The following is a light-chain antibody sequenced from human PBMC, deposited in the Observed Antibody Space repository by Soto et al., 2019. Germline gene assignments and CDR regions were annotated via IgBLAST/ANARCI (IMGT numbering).Light chain of an antibody. Sequence: EIVLTQSPATLSLPPGERATLSCRASQSVSRYLAWYQQKPGQAPRLLIYDASTRATGIPPRFSGGGSGTDFTLTISSLQPEDFATYFCQQLTDYPITFGGGTKVDIK. CDR2: DAS. CDR3: QQLTDYPIT. V-gene: IGKV3-11*01. CDR1: QSVSRY. J-gene: IGKJ4*01.